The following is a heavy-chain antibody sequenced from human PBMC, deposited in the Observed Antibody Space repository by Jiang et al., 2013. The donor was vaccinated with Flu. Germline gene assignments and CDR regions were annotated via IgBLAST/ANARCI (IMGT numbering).Heavy chain of an antibody. Sequence: KPTQTLTLTCTFSGFSLSTNGVGVGWIRQPPGKALEWLALIYWDDDKRYSPSLKSRLTITKDTSKNQVVLTMTNMDPVDTATYYCAHLRSGGPLPPSFDYWGQGTLVTVSS. V-gene: IGHV2-5*02. CDR3: AHLRSGGPLPPSFDY. CDR2: IYWDDDK. J-gene: IGHJ4*02. D-gene: IGHD1-14*01. CDR1: GFSLSTNGVG.